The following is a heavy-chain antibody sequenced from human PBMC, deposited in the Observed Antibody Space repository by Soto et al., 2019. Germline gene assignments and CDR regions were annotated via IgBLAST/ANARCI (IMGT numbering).Heavy chain of an antibody. V-gene: IGHV1-18*04. Sequence: GXSVKVSCKASGYTFTSYGISWVRQAPGQGLEWMGWISAYNGNTNYAQKLQGRVTMTTDTSTSTAYMELRRLRSDDTAVYYCARVIRNQLLFGPPDAFQIWGQGTMVTVSS. CDR3: ARVIRNQLLFGPPDAFQI. D-gene: IGHD2-2*01. J-gene: IGHJ3*02. CDR1: GYTFTSYG. CDR2: ISAYNGNT.